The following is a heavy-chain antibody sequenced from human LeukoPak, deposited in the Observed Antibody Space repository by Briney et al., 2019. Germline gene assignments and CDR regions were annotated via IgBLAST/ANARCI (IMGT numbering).Heavy chain of an antibody. CDR3: ARIGSNAALDY. Sequence: GGSLRVSCAASGFTLSGYWMHWVRQAPGKGLVWVSHINSDGANTRYAHSVKGRFTISKDNARNTLYLQRRSLRADDTAVYYCARIGSNAALDYWGKGALFT. CDR1: GFTLSGYW. V-gene: IGHV3-74*01. D-gene: IGHD6-13*01. CDR2: INSDGANT. J-gene: IGHJ4*02.